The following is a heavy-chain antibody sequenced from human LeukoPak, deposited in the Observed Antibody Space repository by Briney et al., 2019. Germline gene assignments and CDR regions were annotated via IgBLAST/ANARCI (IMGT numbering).Heavy chain of an antibody. Sequence: PGGSLRLSCAASGFTFSSYDMHWVRQATGKGLEWVSAIGTAGDTYYPGSVKGRFTISRENAKNSLYLQMNSLRAGDTAVYYCAKDRTGLRPSGGDYWGQGSLVTVSS. CDR3: AKDRTGLRPSGGDY. D-gene: IGHD4-17*01. J-gene: IGHJ4*02. CDR1: GFTFSSYD. CDR2: IGTAGDT. V-gene: IGHV3-13*01.